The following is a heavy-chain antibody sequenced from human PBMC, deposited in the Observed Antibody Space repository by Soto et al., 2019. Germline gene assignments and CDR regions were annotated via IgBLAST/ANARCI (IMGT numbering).Heavy chain of an antibody. V-gene: IGHV3-30*18. J-gene: IGHJ6*02. CDR2: ISYDGSNK. CDR1: GFNFSSYG. D-gene: IGHD6-6*01. Sequence: GGSLRLSCAASGFNFSSYGMHWVRQAPGKGLEWVAVISYDGSNKYYADSVKGRFTISRDNSKNTLYLQMNSLRAEDTAVYYCAKDVEALARVGGMDVWGQGTTVTVSS. CDR3: AKDVEALARVGGMDV.